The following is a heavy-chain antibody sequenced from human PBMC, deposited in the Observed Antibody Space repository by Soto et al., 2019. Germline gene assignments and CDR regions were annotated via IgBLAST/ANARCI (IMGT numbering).Heavy chain of an antibody. CDR3: AKTPGVITVITSFDH. CDR2: IYSGGST. D-gene: IGHD3-16*01. CDR1: GFTVSSNY. Sequence: SLRLSCAASGFTVSSNYMSWVRQAPGKGLEWVSVIYSGGSTYDADSVKGRFTISRDNSNNTLYLQMNSLRAEDTAVYYCAKTPGVITVITSFDHWGQGTPVTVS. J-gene: IGHJ4*02. V-gene: IGHV3-53*01.